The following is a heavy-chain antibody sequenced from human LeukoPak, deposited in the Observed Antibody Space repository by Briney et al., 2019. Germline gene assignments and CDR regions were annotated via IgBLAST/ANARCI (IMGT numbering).Heavy chain of an antibody. J-gene: IGHJ4*02. V-gene: IGHV3-23*01. CDR1: GFTFSDYY. Sequence: QSGGSLRLSCAASGFTFSDYYMSWIRQAPGKGLEWVSAISGSGGSTYYADSVKGRFTISRDNSKNTLYLQMNSLRAEDTAVYYCAKDPRRYSSGWYPFDYWGQGTLVTVSS. CDR3: AKDPRRYSSGWYPFDY. CDR2: ISGSGGST. D-gene: IGHD6-19*01.